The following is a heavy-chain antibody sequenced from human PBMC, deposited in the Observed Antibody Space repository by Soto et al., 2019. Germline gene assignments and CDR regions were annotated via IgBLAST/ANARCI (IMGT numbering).Heavy chain of an antibody. CDR1: KFSFSRYA. CDR3: ARVVGVTPLYYDMDV. J-gene: IGHJ6*02. Sequence: QVQLVESGGGVVQPGRSLRLSCAASKFSFSRYAMNWVRQAPGKGLDWVAVISHDGSSKYYGDSVKGRFTISRDNSKNTLYLQMNSLRIEDTAMYYCARVVGVTPLYYDMDVWGQGTTVTVSS. CDR2: ISHDGSSK. V-gene: IGHV3-30-3*01. D-gene: IGHD1-26*01.